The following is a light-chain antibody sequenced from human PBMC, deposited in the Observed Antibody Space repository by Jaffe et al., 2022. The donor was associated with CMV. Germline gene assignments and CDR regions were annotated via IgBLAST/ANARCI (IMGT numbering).Light chain of an antibody. V-gene: IGKV1-39*01. CDR1: ETIDNY. CDR3: QQNYNSPRT. Sequence: DIQMTQSPSSLSASVGDRITITCRASETIDNYLSWYQQKPGKAPTLLIYAASTLYSGVPSRFSGRGSGTDFTLTISSLQSEDYATYYCQQNYNSPRTFGRGTKLEIK. CDR2: AAS. J-gene: IGKJ2*01.